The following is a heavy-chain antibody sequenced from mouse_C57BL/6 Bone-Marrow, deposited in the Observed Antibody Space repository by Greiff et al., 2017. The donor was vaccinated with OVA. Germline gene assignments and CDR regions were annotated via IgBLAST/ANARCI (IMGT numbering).Heavy chain of an antibody. Sequence: QVQLQQSGAELVRPGASVKLSCKASGYTFTDYYINWVKQRPGQGLEWIARLYPGSGNPYYNEKFKGKATLTAEKSSSTAYMQLSSLTSEDSAVYFCARLGYYGSSFAYWGQGTLVTVSA. CDR1: GYTFTDYY. CDR3: ARLGYYGSSFAY. D-gene: IGHD1-1*01. V-gene: IGHV1-76*01. J-gene: IGHJ3*01. CDR2: LYPGSGNP.